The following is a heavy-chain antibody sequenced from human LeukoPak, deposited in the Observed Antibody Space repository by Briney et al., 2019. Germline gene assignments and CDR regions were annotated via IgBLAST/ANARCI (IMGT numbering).Heavy chain of an antibody. Sequence: SETLSLTCTVPGGSISSYYWSWIRQPAGKGLEWIGRIYSSGNTNYNPSLKSRVTMSVDTSKNQFSLKLSSVTAADTAVYYCARWYYYDSRGYYFDFWGQGTLVTVSS. CDR3: ARWYYYDSRGYYFDF. D-gene: IGHD3-22*01. CDR1: GGSISSYY. J-gene: IGHJ4*02. CDR2: IYSSGNT. V-gene: IGHV4-4*07.